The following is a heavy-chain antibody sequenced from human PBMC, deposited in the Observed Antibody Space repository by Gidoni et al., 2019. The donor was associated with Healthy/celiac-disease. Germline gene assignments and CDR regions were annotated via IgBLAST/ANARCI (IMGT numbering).Heavy chain of an antibody. CDR1: GFTFSNAW. Sequence: EVQLEESGGGLVKPGGSLRLSCAAYGFTFSNAWMSGVRQAPGKGLEWVGRINSKTDGGTTDYAAPVKGRFTISRDDSQNTLYLQMNSLKTEDTAVYYCTTGVIYYFDFWGQGTLVTVSS. V-gene: IGHV3-15*01. CDR2: INSKTDGGTT. J-gene: IGHJ4*02. D-gene: IGHD3-16*02. CDR3: TTGVIYYFDF.